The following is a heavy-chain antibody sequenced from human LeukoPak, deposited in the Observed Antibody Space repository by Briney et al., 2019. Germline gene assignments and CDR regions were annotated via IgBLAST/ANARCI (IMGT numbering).Heavy chain of an antibody. CDR3: ARFVEWKDGYLNPYFDY. V-gene: IGHV4-39*07. CDR1: NDSIKKTGHY. J-gene: IGHJ4*02. D-gene: IGHD5-24*01. Sequence: PSETLSLTCTVSNDSIKKTGHYWGWIRQSPGRGLEWIGGVSESGTNHYNPSLRGRLTLTIDTSRKQFSLRLDSVTAADSAVYYCARFVEWKDGYLNPYFDYWGQGILVTVSS. CDR2: VSESGTN.